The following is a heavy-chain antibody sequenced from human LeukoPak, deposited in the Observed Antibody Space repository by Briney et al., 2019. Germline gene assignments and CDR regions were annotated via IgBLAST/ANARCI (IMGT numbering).Heavy chain of an antibody. CDR2: IIPIFGTA. Sequence: SVKVSCKASGGTFSSYAIIWVRQAPGQGLEWMGGIIPIFGTANYAQKFQGRVTITTDESTSTAYMELSSLRSEDTAVYYCAREYVGHCGGDCYFDYWGQGTLVTVSS. CDR1: GGTFSSYA. V-gene: IGHV1-69*05. D-gene: IGHD2-21*02. CDR3: AREYVGHCGGDCYFDY. J-gene: IGHJ4*02.